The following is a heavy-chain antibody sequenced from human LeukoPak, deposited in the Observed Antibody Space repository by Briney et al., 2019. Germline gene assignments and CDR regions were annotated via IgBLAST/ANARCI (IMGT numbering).Heavy chain of an antibody. J-gene: IGHJ4*02. V-gene: IGHV4-39*06. CDR2: IHYRGNT. CDR3: ARGLYDLLAY. Sequence: SETLSLTCTVSGGSISSDSHYWSWIRQTPGKGLEWIGSIHYRGNTYNNPSLKSRVTLSVDTSKSQFPLKLSSVTAADTAVYYCARGLYDLLAYWGQGTLVTVSS. CDR1: GGSISSDSHY. D-gene: IGHD3-3*01.